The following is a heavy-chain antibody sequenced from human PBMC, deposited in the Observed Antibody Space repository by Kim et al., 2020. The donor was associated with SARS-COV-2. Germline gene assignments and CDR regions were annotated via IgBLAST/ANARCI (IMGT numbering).Heavy chain of an antibody. CDR1: GFTFSAYD. Sequence: GGSLRLSCATSGFTFSAYDMNWVRQAPGKGLEWLSFITKSSTTIYYADSVEGRFTISRDNAKNSLFLQMNSLRDEDTALYYCVRDRMGGAVDMWGQGTV. J-gene: IGHJ3*02. V-gene: IGHV3-48*02. D-gene: IGHD3-16*01. CDR3: VRDRMGGAVDM. CDR2: ITKSSTTI.